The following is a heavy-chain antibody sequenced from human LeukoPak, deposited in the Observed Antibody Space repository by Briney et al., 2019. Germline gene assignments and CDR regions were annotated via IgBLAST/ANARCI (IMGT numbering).Heavy chain of an antibody. J-gene: IGHJ4*02. CDR1: GFTFSCTS. CDR3: VRYFTAVAPTLRLDY. D-gene: IGHD6-19*01. V-gene: IGHV3-7*03. CDR2: IKRDGRDK. Sequence: GGSLRLSCAASGFTFSCTSMNWVRQAPGKGLEWVATIKRDGRDKYYVDSVKGRFTISRDDAKNSLYLQMNSLRVEDTAVYHCVRYFTAVAPTLRLDYWGQGTLVTVSS.